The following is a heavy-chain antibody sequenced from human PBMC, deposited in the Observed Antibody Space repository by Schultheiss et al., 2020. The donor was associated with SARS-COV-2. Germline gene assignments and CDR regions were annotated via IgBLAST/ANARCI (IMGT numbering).Heavy chain of an antibody. Sequence: SETLSLTCTVSGYSISSGYYWGWIRQPPGKGLEWIGRIYTSGSTNYNPSLKSRVTISVDTSKNQFSLKLSSVTAADTAVYYCASGYGYSYGYDYWGQGTLVTVSS. V-gene: IGHV4-38-2*02. CDR3: ASGYGYSYGYDY. CDR2: IYTSGST. CDR1: GYSISSGYY. D-gene: IGHD5-18*01. J-gene: IGHJ4*02.